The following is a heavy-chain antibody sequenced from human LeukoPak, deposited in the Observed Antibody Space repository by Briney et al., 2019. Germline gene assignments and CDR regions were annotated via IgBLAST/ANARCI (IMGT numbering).Heavy chain of an antibody. CDR2: ISGSGGST. V-gene: IGHV3-23*01. CDR3: AKQDEAITIFGVVIPPPSY. CDR1: GFTFSSYA. Sequence: GSLRLSCAASGFTFSSYAMSWVRQAPGKGLEWVSAISGSGGSTYYADSVKGRFTISRDNSKNTLYLQMNSLRAEDTAVYYCAKQDEAITIFGVVIPPPSYWGQGTLVTVSS. D-gene: IGHD3-3*01. J-gene: IGHJ4*02.